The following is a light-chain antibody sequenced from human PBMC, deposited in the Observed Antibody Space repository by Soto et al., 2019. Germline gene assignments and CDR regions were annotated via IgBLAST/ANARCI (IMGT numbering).Light chain of an antibody. V-gene: IGLV1-40*01. Sequence: QSVLTQPPSVSGAPGQRVTISCTGSRSNIGAGYDVHWYQQFPGTAPKLLIYGNSNRPSGVPDRFSGSKSGTSASLAITGLQAEDEADYYCQSYDRSLGAWVFGGGTKVTVL. CDR3: QSYDRSLGAWV. CDR1: RSNIGAGYD. J-gene: IGLJ3*02. CDR2: GNS.